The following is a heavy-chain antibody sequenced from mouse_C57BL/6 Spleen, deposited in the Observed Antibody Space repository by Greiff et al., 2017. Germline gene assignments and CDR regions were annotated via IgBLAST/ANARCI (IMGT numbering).Heavy chain of an antibody. D-gene: IGHD3-3*01. Sequence: QVQLQQPGAELVRPGSSVKLSCKASGYTFTSYWMHWVKQRPIQGLEWIGNIDPSDSETHYNQKFKDKATLTVDNSSSTAYMQLSSLTSEDSAVXYCARKASPGDRFAYWGQGTLVTVSA. CDR2: IDPSDSET. V-gene: IGHV1-52*01. CDR1: GYTFTSYW. J-gene: IGHJ3*01. CDR3: ARKASPGDRFAY.